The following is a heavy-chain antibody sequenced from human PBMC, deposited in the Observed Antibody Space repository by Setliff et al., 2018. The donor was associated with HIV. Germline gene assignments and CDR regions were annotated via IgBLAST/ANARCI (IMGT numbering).Heavy chain of an antibody. CDR2: INHSGST. V-gene: IGHV4-34*01. Sequence: SETLSLTCAVYGGSFSGYYWSWIRQPPGKGLEWIGEINHSGSTNYNPSLKSRVTISVDTSMDQFPLKLNSVTAADTAVYYCAAASSWDPLLDYWGQGTLVTVSS. D-gene: IGHD6-13*01. CDR3: AAASSWDPLLDY. J-gene: IGHJ4*02. CDR1: GGSFSGYY.